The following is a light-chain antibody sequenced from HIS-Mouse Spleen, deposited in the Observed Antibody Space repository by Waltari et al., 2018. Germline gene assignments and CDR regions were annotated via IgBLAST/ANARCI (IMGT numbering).Light chain of an antibody. CDR1: KLGDKY. CDR3: QAWDSSTANVV. J-gene: IGLJ2*01. CDR2: QDS. Sequence: SYELTQPPSVSVSPGQTASITCSGDKLGDKYACWYQQKPGQSPVLVIYQDSKRPSGIPERFSGSNSGNTATLTISWTQAMDEADYYCQAWDSSTANVVFGGGTKLTVL. V-gene: IGLV3-1*01.